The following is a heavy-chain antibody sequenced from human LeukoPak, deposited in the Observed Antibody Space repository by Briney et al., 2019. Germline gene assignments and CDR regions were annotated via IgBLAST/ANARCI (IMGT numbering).Heavy chain of an antibody. CDR1: GGSIGSSNW. J-gene: IGHJ4*02. CDR2: IYHSGST. Sequence: PSGTLSLTCAVSGGSIGSSNWWSWVRQPPEKGLEWIGEIYHSGSTNYNPSLKSRVTISVDKSKNQFSLKLSSVTAADTAVYYCATWTYYYGSGNDYWGQGTLVTVSS. D-gene: IGHD3-10*01. CDR3: ATWTYYYGSGNDY. V-gene: IGHV4-4*02.